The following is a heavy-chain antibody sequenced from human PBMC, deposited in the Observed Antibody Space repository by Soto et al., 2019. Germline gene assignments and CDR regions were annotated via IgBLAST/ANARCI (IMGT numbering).Heavy chain of an antibody. Sequence: QVKLQESGPGLATPSGTLSLTCAVSGVSISSGNWWTWVRQSPQRGLEYIGEIFHDGTANYYPSFERRVAISVDTSKKQFSLKLTSVTAADTAIYFCARLVYDTRLNYMYFDFWGQGTLVTVSS. CDR1: GVSISSGNW. CDR2: IFHDGTA. CDR3: ARLVYDTRLNYMYFDF. V-gene: IGHV4-4*02. D-gene: IGHD3-10*01. J-gene: IGHJ4*02.